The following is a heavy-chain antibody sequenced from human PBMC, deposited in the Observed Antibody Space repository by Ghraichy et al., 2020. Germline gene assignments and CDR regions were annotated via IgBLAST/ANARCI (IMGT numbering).Heavy chain of an antibody. CDR2: IYYSGST. J-gene: IGHJ4*02. CDR3: ARSHVDHFDSSGYHRNYFDY. CDR1: GGSISSSSYY. D-gene: IGHD3-22*01. V-gene: IGHV4-39*01. Sequence: SETLSLTCTVSGGSISSSSYYWGWIRQPPGKGLEWIGSIYYSGSTYYNPSLKSRVTISVDASKNQFSLKLSSVTAADTAVYYCARSHVDHFDSSGYHRNYFDYWGQGTLVTVSS.